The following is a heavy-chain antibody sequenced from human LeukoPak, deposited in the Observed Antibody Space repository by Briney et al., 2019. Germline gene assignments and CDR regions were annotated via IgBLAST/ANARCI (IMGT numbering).Heavy chain of an antibody. J-gene: IGHJ6*02. V-gene: IGHV4-59*01. CDR2: IYYSGST. CDR3: ARDHSYYFGSQTSTLDV. D-gene: IGHD3-10*01. CDR1: GGSISSYY. Sequence: SETLSLTCTVSGGSISSYYWSWIRQPPGKGLEWIGYIYYSGSTNYNPPLKSRVTISVDTSKNQFSLKLSSVTAADTAVYYCARDHSYYFGSQTSTLDVWGQGTAVTVSS.